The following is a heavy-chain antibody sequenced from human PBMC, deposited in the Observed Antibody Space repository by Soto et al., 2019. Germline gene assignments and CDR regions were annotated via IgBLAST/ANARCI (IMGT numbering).Heavy chain of an antibody. CDR2: MNPNSGNT. D-gene: IGHD3-10*01. Sequence: QVQLVQSGAEVKKPGASVKVSCKASGYTFTSYDINWVRQATGQGLEWMGWMNPNSGNTGYAQKFKGRVTMTRNSSISTAYMEVSSLGSEDTAVYYGARGGGLGFGELFFGAYWGQGTLVTVSS. CDR1: GYTFTSYD. V-gene: IGHV1-8*01. J-gene: IGHJ4*02. CDR3: ARGGGLGFGELFFGAY.